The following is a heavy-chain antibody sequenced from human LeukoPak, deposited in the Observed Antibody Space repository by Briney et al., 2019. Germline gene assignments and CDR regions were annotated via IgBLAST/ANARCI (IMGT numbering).Heavy chain of an antibody. CDR1: GFTISNAW. V-gene: IGHV3-15*01. CDR2: IKSKTDGGTT. Sequence: GGSLRLSCAASGFTISNAWMSWVRQAPGKGLEWVGRIKSKTDGGTTDYAAPVEGRFTISRDDSKNTLYLQMNSLKTEDTAVYYCTTLTLYPRSVAAAAGPVFDYWGQGTLVTVSS. J-gene: IGHJ4*02. CDR3: TTLTLYPRSVAAAAGPVFDY. D-gene: IGHD6-13*01.